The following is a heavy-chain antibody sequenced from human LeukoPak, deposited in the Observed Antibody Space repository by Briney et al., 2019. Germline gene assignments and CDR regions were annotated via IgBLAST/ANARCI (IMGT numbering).Heavy chain of an antibody. CDR2: ISAYNGNT. Sequence: ASVKVSCKASGYTFTSYGISWVRQAPGQGLEWMGWISAYNGNTNYAQKFQGRVTITADESTSTAYMELSSLRSEDTAVYYCARGGAARLHFQNWGQGTLVTVSS. CDR3: ARGGAARLHFQN. V-gene: IGHV1-18*01. CDR1: GYTFTSYG. D-gene: IGHD6-6*01. J-gene: IGHJ1*01.